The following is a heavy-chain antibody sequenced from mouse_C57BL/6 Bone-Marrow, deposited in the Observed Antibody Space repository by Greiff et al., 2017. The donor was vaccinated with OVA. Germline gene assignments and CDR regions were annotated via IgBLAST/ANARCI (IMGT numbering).Heavy chain of an antibody. J-gene: IGHJ2*01. V-gene: IGHV1-64*01. D-gene: IGHD2-5*01. CDR1: GYTFTSYW. CDR2: IHPNSGST. CDR3: ARYYSSYFDY. Sequence: QVQLQQPGAELVKPGASVKVSCKASGYTFTSYWMHWVKQRPGQGLEWIGMIHPNSGSTNYNEKFKSKATLTVDKSSSTAYMQLSSLTSEDSAVYYCARYYSSYFDYWGQGTTLTVSS.